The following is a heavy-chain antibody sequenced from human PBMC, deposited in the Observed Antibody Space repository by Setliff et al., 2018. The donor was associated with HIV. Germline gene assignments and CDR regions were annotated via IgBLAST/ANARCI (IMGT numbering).Heavy chain of an antibody. Sequence: KASETLSLTCTVSGGSTDSGSYYWAWIRQPPGKGLEWIGEINHSGSTNYNPSLKSRVTISLDTSKNQFSLKLSSVTAADTAVYYCAKLTPFDYWGQGTLVTVSS. V-gene: IGHV4-39*07. CDR3: AKLTPFDY. CDR1: GGSTDSGSYY. D-gene: IGHD7-27*01. J-gene: IGHJ4*02. CDR2: INHSGST.